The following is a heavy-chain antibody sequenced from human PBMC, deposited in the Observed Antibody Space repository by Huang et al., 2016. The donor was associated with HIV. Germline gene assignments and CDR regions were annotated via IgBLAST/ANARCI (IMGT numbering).Heavy chain of an antibody. J-gene: IGHJ6*03. CDR1: GGSFSGYY. Sequence: QVQLQQWGAGLLRPSETLSLTCAVYGGSFSGYYGIWIRQPPGKGLEWIGEINHSESTNYNPSLKSRVTISVDTSRNQFSLTLTSVTAADTAVYYCARGQGGYYYYYMDVWGKGTTVTVSS. V-gene: IGHV4-34*01. CDR2: INHSEST. CDR3: ARGQGGYYYYYMDV.